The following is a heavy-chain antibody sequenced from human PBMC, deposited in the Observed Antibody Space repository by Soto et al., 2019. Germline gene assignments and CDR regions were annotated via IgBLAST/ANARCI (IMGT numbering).Heavy chain of an antibody. J-gene: IGHJ3*02. V-gene: IGHV1-2*04. Sequence: ASVNVSFKASGYTFTGYYMHWVRQAPGQGLEWMGWINPNSGGTNYAQKFQGWVTMTRDTSISTAYMELSRLRSDDTAVYYCAIVMKTYYYDSSVPDAFGIWGQWTMVTVSS. CDR1: GYTFTGYY. D-gene: IGHD3-22*01. CDR3: AIVMKTYYYDSSVPDAFGI. CDR2: INPNSGGT.